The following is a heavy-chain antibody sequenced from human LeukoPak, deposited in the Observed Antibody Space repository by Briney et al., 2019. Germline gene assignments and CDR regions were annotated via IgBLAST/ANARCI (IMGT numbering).Heavy chain of an antibody. D-gene: IGHD1-7*01. Sequence: SETLSLTCAVYGGSFSGYYWSWIRQPPGKGLEWIGEINHSGSTNYNPSLKSRVTISVDTSKNQFSLKLSSVTAADTAVYYCARSNYASFSFDYWGQGTLVTVSP. CDR1: GGSFSGYY. V-gene: IGHV4-34*01. CDR2: INHSGST. CDR3: ARSNYASFSFDY. J-gene: IGHJ4*02.